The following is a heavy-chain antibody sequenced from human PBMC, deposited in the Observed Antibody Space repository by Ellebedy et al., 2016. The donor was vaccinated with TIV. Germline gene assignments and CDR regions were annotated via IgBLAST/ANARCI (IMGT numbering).Heavy chain of an antibody. V-gene: IGHV3-23*01. CDR2: ISGSGGST. J-gene: IGHJ4*02. D-gene: IGHD3-10*01. CDR1: GFTFSSYA. Sequence: GESLKISXAASGFTFSSYAMSWVRQAPGKGLEWVSAISGSGGSTYYADSVKGRFTISRDNSKNTLYLQMNSLRAEDTAVYYCAKSVMVRGVELGDYWGQGTLVTVSS. CDR3: AKSVMVRGVELGDY.